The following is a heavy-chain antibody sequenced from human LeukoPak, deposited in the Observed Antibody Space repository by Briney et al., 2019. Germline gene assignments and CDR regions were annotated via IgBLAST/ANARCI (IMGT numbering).Heavy chain of an antibody. CDR1: GFTFSSYW. V-gene: IGHV3-7*03. Sequence: GGSLRLSCAASGFTFSSYWMNWARQAPGQGLEWVASINHNGNVNYYVVFVKGRFTISRDNAKNSLYLQMSNLRAEDTAVYFCARGGGLDVWGQGATVTVSS. J-gene: IGHJ6*02. D-gene: IGHD3-16*01. CDR2: INHNGNVN. CDR3: ARGGGLDV.